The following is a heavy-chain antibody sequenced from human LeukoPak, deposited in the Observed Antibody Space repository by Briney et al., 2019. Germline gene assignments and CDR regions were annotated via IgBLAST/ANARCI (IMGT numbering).Heavy chain of an antibody. CDR3: ARDRAYSTLDF. Sequence: QTGGSLRLSCAASGFTFSTSWMTWVRQAPGKGLERVAIINVDDSSKSYLDSVKGRFTISRDNAKNSLYLQMNNLRAEDTAVYYCARDRAYSTLDFWGQGTLVAVSS. J-gene: IGHJ4*02. V-gene: IGHV3-7*01. D-gene: IGHD4-11*01. CDR1: GFTFSTSW. CDR2: INVDDSSK.